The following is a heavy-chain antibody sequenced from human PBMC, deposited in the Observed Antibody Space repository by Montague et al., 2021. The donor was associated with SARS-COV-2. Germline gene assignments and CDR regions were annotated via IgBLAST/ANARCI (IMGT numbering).Heavy chain of an antibody. D-gene: IGHD2-2*01. CDR1: GGGIQAHN. V-gene: IGHV4-34*01. J-gene: IGHJ6*02. CDR3: ARFAYRLLFIASYYGMDV. CDR2: IGRSEST. Sequence: SETLSLTCARHGGGIQAHNGRAIVWTPVTTGERMRDIGRSESTNYNPSLKSRVTISIDTSKNQFSLELSSVTAADTAVYYCARFAYRLLFIASYYGMDVWGQGTTVTVSS.